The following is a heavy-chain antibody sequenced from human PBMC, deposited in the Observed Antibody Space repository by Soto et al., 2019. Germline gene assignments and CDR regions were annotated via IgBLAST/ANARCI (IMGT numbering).Heavy chain of an antibody. CDR2: INPKSGGA. D-gene: IGHD3-16*01. Sequence: QVHLVQSGAEVKKPGASVKVSCKASGYTFTGYYIHWVRQAPGQGLEWMGWINPKSGGANFAQKFQGWVTMTRDTSISTTYMELSNLRSNDTAVYYCARDYYDGSASYGIEFWGQGTMVTVAS. CDR1: GYTFTGYY. J-gene: IGHJ3*01. CDR3: ARDYYDGSASYGIEF. V-gene: IGHV1-2*04.